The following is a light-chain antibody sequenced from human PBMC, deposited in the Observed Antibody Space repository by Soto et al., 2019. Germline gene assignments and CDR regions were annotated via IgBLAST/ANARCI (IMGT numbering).Light chain of an antibody. V-gene: IGLV4-69*01. Sequence: QLVLTQSPSASASLGASVKLTCTLSSGHSSYAIAWHQQQPEKGPRYLMKLNSDGSHSKGDGIPDRFSGSSSGAERYLTISSLQSEDEADYYGQTWGIGIQDVVFGGGTKLTVL. CDR1: SGHSSYA. CDR3: QTWGIGIQDVV. CDR2: LNSDGSH. J-gene: IGLJ2*01.